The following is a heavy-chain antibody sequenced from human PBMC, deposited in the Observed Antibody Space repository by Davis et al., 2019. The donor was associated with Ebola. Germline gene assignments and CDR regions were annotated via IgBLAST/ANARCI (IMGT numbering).Heavy chain of an antibody. J-gene: IGHJ4*02. Sequence: GESLKISCSASGFTFSSHWMTWVRQAPGKGLEWVADIRPVGTVKNHVDSVRGRFIISRDNARNSLFLQMDSLRVEDTAVYYCARLLGTASTYDYWGQGTLVTVSS. CDR3: ARLLGTASTYDY. CDR1: GFTFSSHW. D-gene: IGHD1-7*01. CDR2: IRPVGTVK. V-gene: IGHV3-7*03.